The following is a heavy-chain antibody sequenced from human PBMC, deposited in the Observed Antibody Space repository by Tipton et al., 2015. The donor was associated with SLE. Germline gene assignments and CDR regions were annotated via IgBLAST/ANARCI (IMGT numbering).Heavy chain of an antibody. D-gene: IGHD2-15*01. CDR1: GFTFSSYW. V-gene: IGHV3-7*01. J-gene: IGHJ3*02. Sequence: SLRLSCAASGFTFSSYWMSWVRQAPGKGLEWVANIKQDGSEKYYVDSVMGRFTISRDNAKNSLYLQMNSLRAEDTAVYYCARERDPIVVVVAASAAFDIWGQGTMVTVSS. CDR3: ARERDPIVVVVAASAAFDI. CDR2: IKQDGSEK.